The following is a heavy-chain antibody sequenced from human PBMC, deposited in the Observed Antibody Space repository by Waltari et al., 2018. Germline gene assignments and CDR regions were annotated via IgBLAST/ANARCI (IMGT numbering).Heavy chain of an antibody. D-gene: IGHD3-10*01. CDR3: AAIGSSFDP. CDR2: IYSSGST. J-gene: IGHJ5*02. Sequence: EVQLLESGGGLVQPGGSLRLSCAASDFTFSSYGRSWVRQAPGTGLEWVSVIYSSGSTYYSDSVKGRFTISRDNSKNTLYLQMNSLRLDDTAVYYCAAIGSSFDPWGQGTLVTVSS. CDR1: DFTFSSYG. V-gene: IGHV3-23*03.